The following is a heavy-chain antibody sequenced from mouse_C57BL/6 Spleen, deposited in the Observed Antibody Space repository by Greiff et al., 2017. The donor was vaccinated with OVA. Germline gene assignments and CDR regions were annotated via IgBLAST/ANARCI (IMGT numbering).Heavy chain of an antibody. CDR2: INPNNGGN. J-gene: IGHJ4*01. V-gene: IGHV1-26*01. D-gene: IGHD2-5*01. Sequence: VQLQQSGPELVKPGASVKISCKASGYTFTDYYMNWVKQSHGKSLEWIGDINPNNGGNSYNQKFKCKATLTVDKSSSTAYMELRSLTSEDSAVYYCARDYYSNSRFDYYAMDYWGQGTSVTVSA. CDR1: GYTFTDYY. CDR3: ARDYYSNSRFDYYAMDY.